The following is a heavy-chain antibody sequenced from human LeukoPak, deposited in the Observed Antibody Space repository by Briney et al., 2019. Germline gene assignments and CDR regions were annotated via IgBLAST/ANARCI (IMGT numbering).Heavy chain of an antibody. V-gene: IGHV3-23*01. CDR1: GFTFRSYG. D-gene: IGHD3-16*01. Sequence: GGSLRLSCAASGFTFRSYGMIWVRQAPGKGLEWVSAISGSGGATYYADAVKGRFTIFRDNSKNTLYLQMSSLRGDDTAVYYCATSESLRLGELPPIDHWGQGTLVTVSS. J-gene: IGHJ4*02. CDR3: ATSESLRLGELPPIDH. CDR2: ISGSGGAT.